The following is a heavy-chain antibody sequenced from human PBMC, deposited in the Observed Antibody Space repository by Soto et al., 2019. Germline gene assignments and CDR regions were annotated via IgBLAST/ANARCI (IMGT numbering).Heavy chain of an antibody. D-gene: IGHD2-15*01. Sequence: GGSLRLSCAASGFTFSSYSMNWVRQAPGKGLEWVSYISSSSSTIYYADSVKGRFTISRDNAKNSLYLQMNSLRDEDTAVYYCARYCSGGSCYSGYGMDVWGQGTTVTVSS. CDR2: ISSSSSTI. CDR3: ARYCSGGSCYSGYGMDV. J-gene: IGHJ6*02. V-gene: IGHV3-48*02. CDR1: GFTFSSYS.